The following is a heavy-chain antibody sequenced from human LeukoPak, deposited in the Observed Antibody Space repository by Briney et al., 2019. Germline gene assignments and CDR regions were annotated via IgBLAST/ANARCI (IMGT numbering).Heavy chain of an antibody. CDR1: GFTVSSNY. CDR2: IYSGGST. Sequence: PGGSLSLSCAASGFTVSSNYMTWVRQAPGKGLEWVSVIYSGGSTYYADSVKGRFTISRHNSKNTLYLQMDSLRPEDTAVYYCARDLRGGGIDAFDIWGQGTMVTVSS. V-gene: IGHV3-53*04. D-gene: IGHD4-23*01. J-gene: IGHJ3*02. CDR3: ARDLRGGGIDAFDI.